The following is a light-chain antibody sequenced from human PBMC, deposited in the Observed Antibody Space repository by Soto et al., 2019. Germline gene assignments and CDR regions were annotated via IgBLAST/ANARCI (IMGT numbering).Light chain of an antibody. CDR1: QSVSRSY. V-gene: IGKV3-15*01. CDR2: GAS. J-gene: IGKJ2*01. CDR3: QQYNNWPPSVTYT. Sequence: EIVLTQSPGTLSLSPGERATLSCRASQSVSRSYLAWYQQKPGQAPRLLIYGASTRATGIPARFSGSGSGTEFTLTISNLQSEDSALYYCQQYNNWPPSVTYTFGQGTKVDIK.